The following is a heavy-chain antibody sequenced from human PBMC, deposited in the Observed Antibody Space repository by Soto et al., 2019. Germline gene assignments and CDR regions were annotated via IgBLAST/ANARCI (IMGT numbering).Heavy chain of an antibody. CDR3: AKDMGGSWTAMVDGYYYYGMDV. CDR1: GFTFDDYT. V-gene: IGHV3-43*01. D-gene: IGHD5-18*01. J-gene: IGHJ6*02. Sequence: PGGSLRLSCAASGFTFDDYTMHWVRQAPGKGLEWVSLISWDGGSTYYADSVKGRFTISRDNSKNSLYLQMNSLRTEDTALYYCAKDMGGSWTAMVDGYYYYGMDVWGQGTTVTVSS. CDR2: ISWDGGST.